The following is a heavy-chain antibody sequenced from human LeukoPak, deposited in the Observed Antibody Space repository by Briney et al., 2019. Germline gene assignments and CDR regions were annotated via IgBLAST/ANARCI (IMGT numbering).Heavy chain of an antibody. V-gene: IGHV3-23*01. CDR3: AKTYAGYSSGWYPRAFYY. CDR1: GLTFSSYG. D-gene: IGHD6-19*01. Sequence: GGSLRLSCAASGLTFSSYGMSWVRQAPGKGLEWVSAISGSGGSTYYADSVKGRFTISRDNSKNTLYLQMNSLRAEDTAVYYCAKTYAGYSSGWYPRAFYYWGQGTLVTVSS. J-gene: IGHJ4*02. CDR2: ISGSGGST.